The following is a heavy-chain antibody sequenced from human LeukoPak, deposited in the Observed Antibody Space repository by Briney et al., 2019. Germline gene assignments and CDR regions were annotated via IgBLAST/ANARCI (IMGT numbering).Heavy chain of an antibody. CDR2: ISAYNGNT. Sequence: ASVKVSCKASGYTFSGYYMHWVRQAPGQGLEWMGWISAYNGNTNYAQKLQGRVTMTTDTSTSTAYMELRSLRSDDTAVYYCARVGFYGSNYWGQGTLVTVSS. CDR1: GYTFSGYY. J-gene: IGHJ4*02. CDR3: ARVGFYGSNY. V-gene: IGHV1-18*04. D-gene: IGHD2/OR15-2a*01.